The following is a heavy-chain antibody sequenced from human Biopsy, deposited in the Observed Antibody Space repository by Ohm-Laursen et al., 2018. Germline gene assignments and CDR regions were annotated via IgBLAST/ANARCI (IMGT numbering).Heavy chain of an antibody. V-gene: IGHV4-39*01. D-gene: IGHD3-3*01. CDR3: ARHDLSDFWSGYPNFFDR. CDR1: GGSITSRTHY. CDR2: VYYSGTT. J-gene: IGHJ5*02. Sequence: SQTLSLTCTLSGGSITSRTHYWGWIRQTPGKGLEGIGTVYYSGTTYDNPSLKNRIIISVDTSKNQFSLSLKTVTAADTAVYYCARHDLSDFWSGYPNFFDRWGQGTLVTVSS.